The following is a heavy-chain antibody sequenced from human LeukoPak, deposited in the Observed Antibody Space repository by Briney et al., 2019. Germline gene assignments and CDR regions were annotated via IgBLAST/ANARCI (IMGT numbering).Heavy chain of an antibody. D-gene: IGHD4-23*01. V-gene: IGHV1-46*01. J-gene: IGHJ3*01. CDR1: GGTFSSYA. CDR3: ARDMSTRVTPISYAFDV. CDR2: INPNGDRT. Sequence: ASVKVSCKASGGTFSSYAISWVRQAPGQGLEWLGIINPNGDRTNYAQTFQGRVTMTRDTSTTTVYMELSSLRSEDTAVYYCARDMSTRVTPISYAFDVWGQGTMVTVSS.